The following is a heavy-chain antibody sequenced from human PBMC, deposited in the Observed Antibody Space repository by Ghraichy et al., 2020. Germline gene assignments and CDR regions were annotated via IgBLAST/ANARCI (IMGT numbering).Heavy chain of an antibody. CDR2: IFSNDEK. J-gene: IGHJ2*01. D-gene: IGHD2-2*01. Sequence: SGPTLVKPTETLTLTCTVSGFSLSNARMGVSWIRQPPGKALEWLAHIFSNDEKSYSTSLKSRLTISKDTSKSQVVLTMTNMDPVDTATYYCARTHGLYCSSTSCYSWYFDLWGRGTLVTVSS. CDR3: ARTHGLYCSSTSCYSWYFDL. CDR1: GFSLSNARMG. V-gene: IGHV2-26*01.